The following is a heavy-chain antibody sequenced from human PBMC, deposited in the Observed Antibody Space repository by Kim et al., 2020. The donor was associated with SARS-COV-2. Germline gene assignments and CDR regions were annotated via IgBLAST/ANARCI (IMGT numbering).Heavy chain of an antibody. Sequence: SETLSLTCTVSGGSISSYYWSWIRQPPGKGLEWIGYIYYSGSTNYNPSLKSRVTISVDTSKNQFSLKLSSVTAADTAVYYCARDRSGYGGHGYYYYGMDVWGQGTTVTVSS. CDR2: IYYSGST. D-gene: IGHD4-17*01. J-gene: IGHJ6*02. CDR1: GGSISSYY. V-gene: IGHV4-59*01. CDR3: ARDRSGYGGHGYYYYGMDV.